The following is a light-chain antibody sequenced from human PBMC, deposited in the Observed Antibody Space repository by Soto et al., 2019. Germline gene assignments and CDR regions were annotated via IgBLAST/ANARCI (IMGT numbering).Light chain of an antibody. V-gene: IGLV2-11*01. Sequence: QSALTQPRSVSGSPGQSVTISCTGTSSDVGNYNYVSWYQQYPGKAPKLMIYEVSKRPSGVPDRFSGSKSGNTASLTISGLQTEDEADYYCCSYAGSFTWLFGGGTKLNVL. CDR2: EVS. J-gene: IGLJ3*02. CDR1: SSDVGNYNY. CDR3: CSYAGSFTWL.